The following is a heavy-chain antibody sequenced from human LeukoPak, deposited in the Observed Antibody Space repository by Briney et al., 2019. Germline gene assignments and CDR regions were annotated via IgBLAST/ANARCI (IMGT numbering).Heavy chain of an antibody. CDR3: ARVGLSDYYDSSGYYANAFDI. CDR2: IYYSGST. D-gene: IGHD3-22*01. Sequence: RPSETLSLTCTVSGGSISSYYWSWIRQPPGKGLEWIGYIYYSGSTNYNPSLKSRVTISVDTSKNQFSLKLSSVTAADTAVYYCARVGLSDYYDSSGYYANAFDIWGQGTMVTVSS. V-gene: IGHV4-59*01. J-gene: IGHJ3*02. CDR1: GGSISSYY.